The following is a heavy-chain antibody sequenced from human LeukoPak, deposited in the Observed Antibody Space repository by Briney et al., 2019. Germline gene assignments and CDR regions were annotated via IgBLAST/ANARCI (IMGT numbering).Heavy chain of an antibody. D-gene: IGHD4-17*01. J-gene: IGHJ1*01. CDR1: GFTFSDAW. CDR3: TTDPMTAVTNLGY. Sequence: PGGSLTLSCEASGFTFSDAWMSWVRQATGKGLEWVGRIKSITDGGTADYAAPMKGRFTISRDDSKNTLYLEMKSLKTEDTAFYYSTTDPMTAVTNLGYWGEGTVATVSS. V-gene: IGHV3-15*05. CDR2: IKSITDGGTA.